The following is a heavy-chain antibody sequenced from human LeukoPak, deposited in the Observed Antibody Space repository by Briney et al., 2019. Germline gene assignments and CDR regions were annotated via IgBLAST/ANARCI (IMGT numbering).Heavy chain of an antibody. V-gene: IGHV3-9*03. CDR2: SSWNSGSI. CDR3: AKDLSNYGGDAFDI. D-gene: IGHD4-11*01. CDR1: GFTFDDYA. Sequence: SLRLSCAPSGFTFDDYAMHGVWRAPGRGVEGVSGSSWNSGSIGYADSVKGRFTISRDNAKNSLYLQMNSLRAEDMALYYCAKDLSNYGGDAFDIWGQGTMVTVSS. J-gene: IGHJ3*02.